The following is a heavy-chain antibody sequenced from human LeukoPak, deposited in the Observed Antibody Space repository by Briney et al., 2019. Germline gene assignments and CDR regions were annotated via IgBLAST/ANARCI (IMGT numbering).Heavy chain of an antibody. CDR1: GGSISSYY. V-gene: IGHV4-59*01. Sequence: PSETLSLTCTVSGGSISSYYWSWIRQPPGKGPEWIGYIYYSGSTNYNPSLKSRVTMSLDTSKNQLSLKLSSVTAADTAVYYCATMVQGVHTYFGSWGQGNLVAVSS. CDR2: IYYSGST. J-gene: IGHJ4*02. D-gene: IGHD3-10*01. CDR3: ATMVQGVHTYFGS.